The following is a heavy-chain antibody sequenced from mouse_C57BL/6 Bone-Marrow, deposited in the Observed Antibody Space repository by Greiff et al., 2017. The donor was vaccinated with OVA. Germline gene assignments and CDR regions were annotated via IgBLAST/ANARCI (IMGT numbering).Heavy chain of an antibody. J-gene: IGHJ1*03. V-gene: IGHV5-6*02. CDR1: GFTFSSYG. CDR2: ISSGGSYT. CDR3: ASRDYYGSKGFDV. D-gene: IGHD1-1*01. Sequence: EVKLVESGGDLVKPGGSLKLSCAASGFTFSSYGMSWVRQTPDKRLEWVATISSGGSYTYYPDSVKGRFTSSRDNAKNTLYLQMSSLKSEDTAMYYCASRDYYGSKGFDVWGTGTTVTVSS.